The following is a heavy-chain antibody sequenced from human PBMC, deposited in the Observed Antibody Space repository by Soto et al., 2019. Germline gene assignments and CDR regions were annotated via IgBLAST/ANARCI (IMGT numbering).Heavy chain of an antibody. CDR2: IYHSGST. CDR3: ARMGSPVTTARLDY. D-gene: IGHD4-17*01. Sequence: QVQLQESGPGLVKPSGTLSLTCAVSGGSTSSGDWSTWVRQPPGKGLEWIGEIYHSGSTNLNPSLESGVTMSVDKSKNEFSLKLTSVTAADTAVYYCARMGSPVTTARLDYWGQGTLVTVSS. V-gene: IGHV4-4*02. J-gene: IGHJ4*02. CDR1: GGSTSSGDW.